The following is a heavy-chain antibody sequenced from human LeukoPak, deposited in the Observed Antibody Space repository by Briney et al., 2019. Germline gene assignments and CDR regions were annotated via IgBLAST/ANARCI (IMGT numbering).Heavy chain of an antibody. D-gene: IGHD3-16*02. J-gene: IGHJ4*02. Sequence: GRSLRLSCEASGFTFDNYAMHWVRQAPGRRLEWVAVISFDGNHEYYPDSVKGRFTISRDNSKNTLYLQMNGLKTEDTAVYYCAREGSIVARTDYWGQGALVIVSS. CDR1: GFTFDNYA. CDR2: ISFDGNHE. CDR3: AREGSIVARTDY. V-gene: IGHV3-30-3*01.